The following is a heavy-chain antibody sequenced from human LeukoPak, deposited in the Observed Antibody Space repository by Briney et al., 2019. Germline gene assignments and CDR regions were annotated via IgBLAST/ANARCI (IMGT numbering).Heavy chain of an antibody. CDR1: GFTFNSYS. Sequence: GGSLRLSCAASGFTFNSYSMNWVRQAPGKGLEWVSYISSNSRTIHYADSVKGQFTISRDNAKNSLYLQMNTLRAEDTAVYYCARMPLEIVTNFLDSWGKGTLATVSS. V-gene: IGHV3-48*04. CDR2: ISSNSRTI. J-gene: IGHJ4*02. D-gene: IGHD4-11*01. CDR3: ARMPLEIVTNFLDS.